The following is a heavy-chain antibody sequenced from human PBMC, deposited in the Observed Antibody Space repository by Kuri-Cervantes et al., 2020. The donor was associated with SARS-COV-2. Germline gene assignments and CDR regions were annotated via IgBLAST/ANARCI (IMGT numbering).Heavy chain of an antibody. CDR3: AKDVQRLLYYFDY. V-gene: IGHV3-30*18. Sequence: GGSLRLSCAASGFTFSSYGMHWVRQAPGKGLEWVAVISYDGSNKYYADSVKGRFTISRDNSKNTLYLQMNSLRAEDTAVYYCAKDVQRLLYYFDYWGQGTLVTVSS. CDR2: ISYDGSNK. CDR1: GFTFSSYG. D-gene: IGHD6-25*01. J-gene: IGHJ4*02.